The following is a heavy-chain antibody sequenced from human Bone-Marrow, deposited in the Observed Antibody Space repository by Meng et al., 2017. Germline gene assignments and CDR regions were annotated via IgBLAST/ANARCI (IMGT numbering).Heavy chain of an antibody. J-gene: IGHJ3*01. CDR2: ISHEGSST. CDR3: AREGHSSGYCGAFDV. Sequence: QFQLVESGGGVFHAGRSLRLSCVASGFTFSSSVMHWVRQAPGKGLEWVAGISHEGSSTYYADSVKGRLTVSRDNFRNTMVLQMDSLRVEDTAVYFCAREGHSSGYCGAFDVWGQGTLVT. V-gene: IGHV3-30*03. D-gene: IGHD3-22*01. CDR1: GFTFSSSV.